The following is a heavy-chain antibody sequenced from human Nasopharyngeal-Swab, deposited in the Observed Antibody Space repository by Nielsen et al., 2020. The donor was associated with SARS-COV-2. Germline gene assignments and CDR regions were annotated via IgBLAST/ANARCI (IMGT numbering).Heavy chain of an antibody. V-gene: IGHV4-39*01. CDR2: IYYSGST. CDR1: GGSISSSSYY. D-gene: IGHD3-10*01. CDR3: ARQHLHLYYGSVSYYYGMDV. Sequence: SETLSLTCTVSGGSISSSSYYWGWIRQPPGKGLEWIGSIYYSGSTYYNPSLKSRVTISVDTSKNQFSLKLSSVAAADTAVYYCARQHLHLYYGSVSYYYGMDVWGQGTTVTVSS. J-gene: IGHJ6*02.